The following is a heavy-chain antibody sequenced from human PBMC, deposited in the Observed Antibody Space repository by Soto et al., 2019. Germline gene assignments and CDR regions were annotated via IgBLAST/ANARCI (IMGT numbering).Heavy chain of an antibody. V-gene: IGHV3-23*01. CDR1: GFSFSGYT. Sequence: EVQLLESGGHLIQPGESLRLSCAASGFSFSGYTMNWVRQAQGKGLEWISGINGGGGTTYSADSVKGRFTISRDDSKNILYLQMNSPRAEDTAIYDCAKDRRPDGIWTCDCWGRGTLVTVSS. CDR2: INGGGGTT. D-gene: IGHD3-9*01. CDR3: AKDRRPDGIWTCDC. J-gene: IGHJ4*02.